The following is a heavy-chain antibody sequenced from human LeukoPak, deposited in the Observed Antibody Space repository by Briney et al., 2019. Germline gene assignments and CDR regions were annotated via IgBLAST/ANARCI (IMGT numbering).Heavy chain of an antibody. J-gene: IGHJ4*02. D-gene: IGHD6-19*01. CDR2: IYPGDSDT. V-gene: IGHV5-51*01. Sequence: HGESLKISCKGSGYSFTSYWIGWVRQMPGKGLEWMGIIYPGDSDTRYSPSFQGQVTISADKSISTAYLQWSSLKASDTAMYYCALQWIAVAGTLDYWGQGTLVTVSS. CDR1: GYSFTSYW. CDR3: ALQWIAVAGTLDY.